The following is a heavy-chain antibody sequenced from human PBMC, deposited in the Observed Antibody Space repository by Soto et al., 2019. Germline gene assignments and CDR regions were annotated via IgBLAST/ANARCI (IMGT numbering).Heavy chain of an antibody. CDR3: ARDPYYDFWSGLMVRTSSYGMDV. Sequence: GASVKVSSKASGYTFTSYALHWVRQAPGQRLEWMGWINTGNGNTKYSQKFQGRVTITRDTSASTAYMELSSLRSDDTAVYYCARDPYYDFWSGLMVRTSSYGMDVWGQGTTVTVSS. CDR2: INTGNGNT. D-gene: IGHD3-3*01. CDR1: GYTFTSYA. V-gene: IGHV1-3*04. J-gene: IGHJ6*02.